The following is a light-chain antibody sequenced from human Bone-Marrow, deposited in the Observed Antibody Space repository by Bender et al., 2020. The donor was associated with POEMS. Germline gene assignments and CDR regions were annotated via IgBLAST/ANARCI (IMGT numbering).Light chain of an antibody. CDR1: TSDVVGYKY. J-gene: IGLJ1*01. V-gene: IGLV2-8*01. CDR2: EVS. Sequence: QSVLTQPPSASGTPGQRVTISCTATTSDVVGYKYVSWYQQHPGKVPKLMIYEVSERPSGVPDRFSGSKSGNTASLTISGLQAEDEADYYCSSYAGTNNYVFGTGTKLTVL. CDR3: SSYAGTNNYV.